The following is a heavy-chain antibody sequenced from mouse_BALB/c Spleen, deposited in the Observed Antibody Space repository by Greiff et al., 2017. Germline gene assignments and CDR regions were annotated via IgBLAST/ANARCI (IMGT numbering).Heavy chain of an antibody. D-gene: IGHD1-1*01. CDR1: GYTFTSYV. CDR2: INPYNDGT. J-gene: IGHJ1*01. V-gene: IGHV1-14*01. Sequence: EVKLQESGPELVKPGASVKMSCKASGYTFTSYVMHWVKQKPGQGLEWIGYINPYNDGTKYNEKFKGKATLTSDKSSSTAYMELSSLTSEDSAVYYCARYDYYGSSYGYFDVWGAGTTVTVSS. CDR3: ARYDYYGSSYGYFDV.